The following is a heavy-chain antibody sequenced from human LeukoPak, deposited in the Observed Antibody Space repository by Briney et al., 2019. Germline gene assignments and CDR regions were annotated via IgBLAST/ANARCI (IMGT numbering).Heavy chain of an antibody. D-gene: IGHD3-9*01. J-gene: IGHJ5*02. CDR1: GYTFTSYA. V-gene: IGHV7-4-1*02. CDR2: INTNTGNP. CDR3: ARGERIYDILTVNWFDP. Sequence: ASVKVSCKASGYTFTSYAMNWVRQAPGQGLEWMGWINTNTGNPTYAQGFTGRFVFSLDTSVSTAYLQISSLKAEDTAVYYCARGERIYDILTVNWFDPWGQGTLVTVSS.